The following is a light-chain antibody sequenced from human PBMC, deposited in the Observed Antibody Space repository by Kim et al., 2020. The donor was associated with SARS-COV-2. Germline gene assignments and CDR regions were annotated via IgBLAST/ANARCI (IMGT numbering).Light chain of an antibody. CDR2: GAS. J-gene: IGKJ1*01. CDR3: QQYGSSPRT. Sequence: PPGERAPLTCRASQRVSSSYLAWYQQKPGQAPRLLIYGASSRATGIPDRFSGSGSGTDFTLTISRLEPEDFAVYYCQQYGSSPRTFGQGTKVDIK. CDR1: QRVSSSY. V-gene: IGKV3-20*01.